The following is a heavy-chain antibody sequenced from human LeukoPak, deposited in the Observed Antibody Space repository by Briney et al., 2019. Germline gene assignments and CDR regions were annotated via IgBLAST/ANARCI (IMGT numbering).Heavy chain of an antibody. J-gene: IGHJ4*02. Sequence: GVSLRLSCAASGFTFKDSWMYWVRQAPGKGLEWVSCINGDGSDTNYVDSVKGRFTISRDNAKDTLYLQMNSLRAEDTAVYYCVGGGWFKWNVGFDYWGQGTLVTVSS. CDR3: VGGGWFKWNVGFDY. CDR1: GFTFKDSW. CDR2: INGDGSDT. V-gene: IGHV3-74*01. D-gene: IGHD1-1*01.